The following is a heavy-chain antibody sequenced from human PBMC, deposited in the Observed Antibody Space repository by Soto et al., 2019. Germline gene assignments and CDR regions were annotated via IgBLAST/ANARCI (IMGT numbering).Heavy chain of an antibody. J-gene: IGHJ4*02. V-gene: IGHV3-23*01. CDR1: GFTLSEYG. D-gene: IGHD3-10*01. CDR2: VSGSGDST. CDR3: ATSNYGERD. Sequence: ELQVLESGGGLVQPGGSLRLTCAASGFTLSEYGTSWVRQAPGKGLEWVSFVSGSGDSTYYTDSVMGRFTISRDSSKNTVCLQMNSLRAEDTAVYYCATSNYGERDWGQGTLVTVSS.